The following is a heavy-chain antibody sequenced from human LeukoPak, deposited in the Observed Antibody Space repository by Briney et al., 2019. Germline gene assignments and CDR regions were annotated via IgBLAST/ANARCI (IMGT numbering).Heavy chain of an antibody. D-gene: IGHD6-6*01. CDR2: INHSGST. CDR3: ARGVIAAPDYYYGMDV. J-gene: IGHJ6*02. V-gene: IGHV4-34*01. Sequence: SETLSLTCAVYGGSLSGYYWSWIRQPPGKGLEWIGEINHSGSTNYNPSLKSRVTISVDTSKNQFSLKLSSVTAADTAVYYCARGVIAAPDYYYGMDVWGQGTTVTVSS. CDR1: GGSLSGYY.